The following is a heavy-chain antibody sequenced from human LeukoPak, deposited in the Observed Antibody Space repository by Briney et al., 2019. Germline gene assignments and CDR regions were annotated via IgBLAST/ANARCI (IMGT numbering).Heavy chain of an antibody. D-gene: IGHD2-15*01. Sequence: GGSLRLSCAASGFTFGSYAMHWVRQAPGKGLEWVAVISYDGSNKYYADSVKGRFTISRDNSKNTLYLQMNSLRAEDTAVYYCAKDLDCSGGSCYPWYFDYWGQGTLVTVSS. CDR3: AKDLDCSGGSCYPWYFDY. CDR2: ISYDGSNK. V-gene: IGHV3-30-3*01. CDR1: GFTFGSYA. J-gene: IGHJ4*02.